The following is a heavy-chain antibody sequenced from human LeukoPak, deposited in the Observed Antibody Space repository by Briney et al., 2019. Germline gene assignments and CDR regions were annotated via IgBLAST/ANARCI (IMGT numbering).Heavy chain of an antibody. V-gene: IGHV5-51*01. CDR2: IYPGDSDT. CDR3: ARQAHSSSSLYYYYMDV. CDR1: GYSFTSYW. Sequence: GESLKFSCKGSGYSFTSYWIGWVRQMPGKGLEWMGIIYPGDSDTRYSPSFQGQVTISADKSISTAYLQWSSLKASDTAMYYCARQAHSSSSLYYYYMDVWGKGTTVTVSS. J-gene: IGHJ6*03. D-gene: IGHD6-6*01.